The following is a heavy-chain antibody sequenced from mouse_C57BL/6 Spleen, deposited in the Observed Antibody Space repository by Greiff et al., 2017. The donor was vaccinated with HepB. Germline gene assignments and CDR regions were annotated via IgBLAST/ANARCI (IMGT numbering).Heavy chain of an antibody. V-gene: IGHV2-9-1*01. CDR2: IWTGGGT. J-gene: IGHJ4*01. CDR3: ALSDGYYLYYAMDY. CDR1: GFSLTSYA. Sequence: VKLQESGPGLVAPSQSLSITCTVSGFSLTSYAISWVRQPPGKGLEWLGVIWTGGGTNYNSALKSRLSISEDNSKSQVFLKMNSLQTDDTARYYCALSDGYYLYYAMDYWGQGTSVTVSS. D-gene: IGHD2-3*01.